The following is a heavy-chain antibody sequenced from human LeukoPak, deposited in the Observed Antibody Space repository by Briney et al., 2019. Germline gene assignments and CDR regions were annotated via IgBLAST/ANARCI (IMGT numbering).Heavy chain of an antibody. CDR3: PRGSYSFDY. CDR2: IRSKAYGGTT. CDR1: GFTFSDYS. Sequence: PGGSKRLSCTASGFTFSDYSMSCFRQAPGKGLEWVGFIRSKAYGGTTEYAASVKGRFTISRDDSKSIAYLQMNSLTTEDTAVYYCPRGSYSFDYWGQGTLVTVSS. D-gene: IGHD1-26*01. V-gene: IGHV3-49*03. J-gene: IGHJ4*02.